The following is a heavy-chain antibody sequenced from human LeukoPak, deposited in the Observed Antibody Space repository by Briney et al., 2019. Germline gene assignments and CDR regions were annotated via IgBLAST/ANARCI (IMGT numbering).Heavy chain of an antibody. CDR2: INPSGGST. CDR3: ARDSLAAAGIDY. CDR1: GYTFTSYY. Sequence: GASVKVSCKASGYTFTSYYMHWVRQAPGQGLEWMGIINPSGGSTSYAQKFQGRVTMTRDMSTSTVYMELSSLRSEDTAVYYCARDSLAAAGIDYWGQGTLVTVSS. D-gene: IGHD6-13*01. J-gene: IGHJ4*02. V-gene: IGHV1-46*01.